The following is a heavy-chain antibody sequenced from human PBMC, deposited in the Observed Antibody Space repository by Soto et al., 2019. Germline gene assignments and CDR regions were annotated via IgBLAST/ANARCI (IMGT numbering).Heavy chain of an antibody. CDR3: AKDQRWFGEHTLSRFDY. V-gene: IGHV1-18*01. Sequence: QVQLVQSGAEVKKPGASVKVSCKASGYTFTSYGISWVRQAPGQGLEWMGWISAYNGNTNYAQKLQGRVTMTTDTSTSTAYMELRSLRSDDTAVYYCAKDQRWFGEHTLSRFDYWGQGTLVTVSS. CDR1: GYTFTSYG. CDR2: ISAYNGNT. D-gene: IGHD3-10*01. J-gene: IGHJ4*02.